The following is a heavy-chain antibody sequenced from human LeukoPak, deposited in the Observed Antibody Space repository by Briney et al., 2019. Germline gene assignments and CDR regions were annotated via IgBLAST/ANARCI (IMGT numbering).Heavy chain of an antibody. V-gene: IGHV3-30*04. D-gene: IGHD2-2*01. CDR1: GFTFSSYA. J-gene: IGHJ4*02. CDR2: ISYDGSNK. Sequence: PGGSLRLSCAASGFTFSSYAMHWVRQAPGKGLEWVAVISYDGSNKYYADSVKGRFTISRDNSKNTLYLQMNSLRAEDTAVYYCARDLSSTSCYCPDYWGQGTLVTVSS. CDR3: ARDLSSTSCYCPDY.